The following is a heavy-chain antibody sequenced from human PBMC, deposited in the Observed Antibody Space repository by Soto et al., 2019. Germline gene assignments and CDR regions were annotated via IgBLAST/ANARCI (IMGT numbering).Heavy chain of an antibody. CDR2: IYPSGTS. V-gene: IGHV4-30-2*06. CDR3: ARGHYFGSGSTD. D-gene: IGHD3-10*01. J-gene: IGHJ4*01. CDR1: GDSISGGGFS. Sequence: ASETLSLTCAVSGDSISGGGFSWNWIRQSPGKGPEWIGYIYPSGTSYYNPSLKSRVTISVDKSQNQFSLRLSSMTAADTAVYYCARGHYFGSGSTDWGHGTLVTVSS.